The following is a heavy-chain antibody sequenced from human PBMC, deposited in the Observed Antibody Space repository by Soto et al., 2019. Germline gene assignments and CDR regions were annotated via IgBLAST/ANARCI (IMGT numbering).Heavy chain of an antibody. CDR1: GYTFTSYG. CDR3: AAGYSVPYYYDTSSYIHY. D-gene: IGHD3-22*01. CDR2: ISAYNGNT. J-gene: IGHJ4*02. Sequence: ASVKVSCKASGYTFTSYGISWVRQAPGQGLEWMGWISAYNGNTNYAQKLQGRVTMTTDTSTSTAYMELRSLRSDDTAVYYCAAGYSVPYYYDTSSYIHYWGQGLLVTVS. V-gene: IGHV1-18*04.